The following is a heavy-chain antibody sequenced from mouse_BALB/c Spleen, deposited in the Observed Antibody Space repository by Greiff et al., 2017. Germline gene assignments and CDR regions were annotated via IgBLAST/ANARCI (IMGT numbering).Heavy chain of an antibody. CDR3: ATRGNYGAWLAY. J-gene: IGHJ3*01. D-gene: IGHD2-1*01. CDR1: GFTFSSFG. CDR2: ISSGSSTI. V-gene: IGHV5-17*02. Sequence: EVKLVESGGGLVQPGGSRKLSCAASGFTFSSFGMHWVRQAPEKGLEWVAYISSGSSTIYYADTVKGRFTISRDNPKNTLFLQMTSLRSEDTAMYYCATRGNYGAWLAYWGRGTRVTVSA.